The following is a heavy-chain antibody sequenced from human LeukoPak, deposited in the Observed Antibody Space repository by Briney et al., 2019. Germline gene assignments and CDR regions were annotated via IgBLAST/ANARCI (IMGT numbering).Heavy chain of an antibody. D-gene: IGHD1-26*01. Sequence: PGGSLRLSCAASGFTFSDYYMSWIRQAPGKGLEWVSYISSSGRTMYYADSVKGRFTISRDNAKNSLYLQMNSLRAEDTAVYYCANVPSGSRAPGYWGQGTLVTVSS. CDR3: ANVPSGSRAPGY. V-gene: IGHV3-11*01. J-gene: IGHJ4*02. CDR1: GFTFSDYY. CDR2: ISSSGRTM.